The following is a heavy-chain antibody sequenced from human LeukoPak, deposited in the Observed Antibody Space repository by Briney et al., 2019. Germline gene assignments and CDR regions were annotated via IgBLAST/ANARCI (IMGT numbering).Heavy chain of an antibody. V-gene: IGHV3-48*03. CDR3: ARDYASDY. J-gene: IGHJ4*02. Sequence: EGSQRLSCAASGFTFSRYEMNWVHQAPGKGLEWGSYISRSGDTIYFAYSVKGRFTISRDNAKNSLYLQMSSLRVEVTAVYYCARDYASDYWGEGTLVSVSS. D-gene: IGHD3-10*01. CDR1: GFTFSRYE. CDR2: ISRSGDTI.